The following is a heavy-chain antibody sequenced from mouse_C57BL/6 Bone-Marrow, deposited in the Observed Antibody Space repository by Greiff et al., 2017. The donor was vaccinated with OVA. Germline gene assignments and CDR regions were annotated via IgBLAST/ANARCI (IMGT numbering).Heavy chain of an antibody. Sequence: QVQLQQSGAELARPGASVKLSCKASGYTFTSYGISWVKQRTGQGLEWIGEIYPRSGNTYYNEKFKGKATLTADKSSSTAYMELRSLTSDDSAVYFCARVRLRPFFAYWGQGTLVTVSA. CDR2: IYPRSGNT. V-gene: IGHV1-81*01. CDR1: GYTFTSYG. D-gene: IGHD2-4*01. CDR3: ARVRLRPFFAY. J-gene: IGHJ3*01.